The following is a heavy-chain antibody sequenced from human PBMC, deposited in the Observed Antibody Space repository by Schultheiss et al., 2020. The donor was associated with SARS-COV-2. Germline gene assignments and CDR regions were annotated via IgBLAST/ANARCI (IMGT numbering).Heavy chain of an antibody. J-gene: IGHJ6*02. CDR2: IIPIFGTA. CDR3: ATEGARGSSWYPRGLDV. D-gene: IGHD6-13*01. V-gene: IGHV1-69*05. CDR1: GGTFSSYA. Sequence: SVKVSCKASGGTFSSYAISWVRQAPGQGLEWMGGIIPIFGTANYAQKFQGRITISRDTSASTAYMELSSLTSEDTAVYYCATEGARGSSWYPRGLDVWGQGTTVTVSS.